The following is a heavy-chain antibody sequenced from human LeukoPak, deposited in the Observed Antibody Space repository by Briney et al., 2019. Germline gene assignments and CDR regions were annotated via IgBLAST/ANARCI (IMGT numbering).Heavy chain of an antibody. CDR1: EFTVSSNY. J-gene: IGHJ4*02. V-gene: IGHV3-53*01. CDR3: ATGGPVASYFDY. Sequence: GGSLRLSCAASEFTVSSNYMSWVRQAPGRGLEWVSVIYSGGGTYSADFVKGRFTISRDNSKNTLYLQMNSLRVKDTAVYYCATGGPVASYFDYWGQGTLVTVSS. CDR2: IYSGGGT. D-gene: IGHD5-12*01.